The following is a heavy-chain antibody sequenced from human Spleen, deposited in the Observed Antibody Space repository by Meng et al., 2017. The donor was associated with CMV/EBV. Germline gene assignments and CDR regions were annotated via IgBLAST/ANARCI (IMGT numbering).Heavy chain of an antibody. CDR2: INHSGST. J-gene: IGHJ5*02. CDR3: ARRGGLRFLEWLYNWFDP. D-gene: IGHD3-3*01. Sequence: GSFRGYYWSWIRQPPGKGLEWIGEINHSGSTNYNPSLKSRVTISVDTSKNQFSLKLSSVTAADTAVYYCARRGGLRFLEWLYNWFDPWGQGTLVTVSS. V-gene: IGHV4-34*01. CDR1: GSFRGYY.